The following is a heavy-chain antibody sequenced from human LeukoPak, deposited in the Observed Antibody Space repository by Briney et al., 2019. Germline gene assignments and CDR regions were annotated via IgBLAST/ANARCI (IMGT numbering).Heavy chain of an antibody. CDR1: GGSISSNY. CDR3: ARAWGSGFDY. CDR2: IYTSGRT. Sequence: SETLSLTCTVPGGSISSNYWSWIRQPPGKGLEWIGRIYTSGRTNYNPPLTSRVTMSVDTSNNQFSLKQSSVTAADTAVYYCARAWGSGFDYWGQGTLVTVSS. D-gene: IGHD3-16*01. V-gene: IGHV4-4*07. J-gene: IGHJ4*02.